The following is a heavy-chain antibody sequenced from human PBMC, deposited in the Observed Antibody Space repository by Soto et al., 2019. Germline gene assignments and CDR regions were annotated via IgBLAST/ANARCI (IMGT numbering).Heavy chain of an antibody. V-gene: IGHV3-7*01. D-gene: IGHD5-12*01. CDR2: IKQDGSEK. Sequence: EVQLVESGGGLVQPGGSLRLSCAASGFTFSSYWMSWVRQAPGKGLEWVANIKQDGSEKYYVDSVKGRFTIFRDNAKNSLYLQMNSLRAEDTAVYYCARDPNIVATMGSIYYYYGMDVWGQGTTVTVSS. CDR1: GFTFSSYW. J-gene: IGHJ6*02. CDR3: ARDPNIVATMGSIYYYYGMDV.